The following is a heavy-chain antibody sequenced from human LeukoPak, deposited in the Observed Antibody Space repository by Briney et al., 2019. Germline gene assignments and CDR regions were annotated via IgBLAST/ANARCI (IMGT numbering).Heavy chain of an antibody. Sequence: ASVKVSCKASGYTFTSNYIHWVRQAPGQGLEWMGMIYPRDGSTSYAQKFQGRVTMTRDTSTSTVYMELSSLRSEDTAVYYCARCHGDSYYYYGMDVWGQGTTVTVFS. V-gene: IGHV1-46*01. J-gene: IGHJ6*02. CDR1: GYTFTSNY. CDR2: IYPRDGST. D-gene: IGHD4-17*01. CDR3: ARCHGDSYYYYGMDV.